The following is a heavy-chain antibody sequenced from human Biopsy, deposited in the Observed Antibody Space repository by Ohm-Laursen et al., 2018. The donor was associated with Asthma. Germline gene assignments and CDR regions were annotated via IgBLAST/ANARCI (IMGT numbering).Heavy chain of an antibody. J-gene: IGHJ6*02. CDR1: GFTFSRYG. D-gene: IGHD2-21*02. Sequence: SLRLSCTASGFTFSRYGMHWVRQAPGKGLEWVAVISYDGGNKYYGDSVQGRSTISRDNSKNTLYLQMNSLRAEDTAVYYCASYEVVTSILPLDVWGQGTTVTVSS. CDR3: ASYEVVTSILPLDV. V-gene: IGHV3-30*03. CDR2: ISYDGGNK.